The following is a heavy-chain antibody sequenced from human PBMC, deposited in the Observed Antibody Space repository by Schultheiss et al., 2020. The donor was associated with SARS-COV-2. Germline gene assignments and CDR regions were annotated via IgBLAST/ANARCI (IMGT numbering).Heavy chain of an antibody. Sequence: GESLKISCAASGFTFSSYAMSWVRQASGKGLEWVSYISSSGSTIYYADSVKGRFTISRDNAKNSLYLQMNSLRAEDTAVYYCARDALYSSGPGYFDYWGQGTLVTVSS. CDR1: GFTFSSYA. CDR3: ARDALYSSGPGYFDY. J-gene: IGHJ4*02. D-gene: IGHD6-19*01. V-gene: IGHV3-48*03. CDR2: ISSSGSTI.